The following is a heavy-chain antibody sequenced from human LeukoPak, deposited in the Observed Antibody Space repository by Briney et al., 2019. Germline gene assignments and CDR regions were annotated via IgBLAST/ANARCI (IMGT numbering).Heavy chain of an antibody. CDR3: ARDVVVANYYYYYYMDV. CDR1: GLTISSYS. Sequence: GGSLRLSCAASGLTISSYSMNWVRQAPGKGLQWVSYISSSSSTIYYADSVKGRFTISRDNAKNSLYLQMNSLRAEDTAVYYCARDVVVANYYYYYYMDVWGKGTTVTVSS. V-gene: IGHV3-48*01. CDR2: ISSSSSTI. J-gene: IGHJ6*03. D-gene: IGHD2-15*01.